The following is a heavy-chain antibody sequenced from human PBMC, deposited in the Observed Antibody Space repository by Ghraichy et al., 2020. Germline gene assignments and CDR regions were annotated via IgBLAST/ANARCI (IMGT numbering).Heavy chain of an antibody. D-gene: IGHD7-27*01. V-gene: IGHV4-34*01. CDR3: ASELGGPDY. CDR1: GGSFSGYY. J-gene: IGHJ4*02. Sequence: GSLRLSCAVYGGSFSGYYWSWIRQPPGKGLEWIGEINHSGSTNYNPSLKSRVTISVDTSKNQFSLKLSSVTAADTAVYYCASELGGPDYWGQGTLVTVSS. CDR2: INHSGST.